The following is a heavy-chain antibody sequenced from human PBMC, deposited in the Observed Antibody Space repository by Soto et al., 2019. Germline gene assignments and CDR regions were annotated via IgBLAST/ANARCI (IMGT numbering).Heavy chain of an antibody. V-gene: IGHV3-23*01. Sequence: GSLRLSCAASRFTFSSYVMTWVRQAPGKGLEWVSSISGSGGSAYYADSVKGRFAISRDNSKSTLYLQMNSLRAEDTAVYYCAKDRRDYYGSGSSDWNDPWGQGTLVTVSS. D-gene: IGHD3-10*01. J-gene: IGHJ5*02. CDR3: AKDRRDYYGSGSSDWNDP. CDR1: RFTFSSYV. CDR2: ISGSGGSA.